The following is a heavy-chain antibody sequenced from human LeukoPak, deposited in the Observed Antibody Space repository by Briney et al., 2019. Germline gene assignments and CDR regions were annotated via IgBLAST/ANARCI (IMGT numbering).Heavy chain of an antibody. J-gene: IGHJ6*03. V-gene: IGHV4-59*01. Sequence: SETLSLTCTVSGGSISSYYWSWIRQPPGKGLEWIWYIYYSGSTNYNPSLKSRVTISVDTSKNQFSLKLSSVAAADTAVYYCARGIVVVTARRNYYYYMDVWGKGTTVTVSS. D-gene: IGHD2-21*02. CDR1: GGSISSYY. CDR3: ARGIVVVTARRNYYYYMDV. CDR2: IYYSGST.